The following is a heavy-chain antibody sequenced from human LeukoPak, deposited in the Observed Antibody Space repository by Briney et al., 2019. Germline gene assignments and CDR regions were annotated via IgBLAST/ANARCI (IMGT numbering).Heavy chain of an antibody. V-gene: IGHV3-21*01. CDR1: GFTFSSYS. Sequence: PGGSLRLSCAASGFTFSSYSMNWVRQAPGKGLEWVSSISSSSSYIYYADSVKGRFTISRDNAKNSLYLQMNSLRAEDTAVYYCAGAWGYNYYDSSGYNCFDYWGQGTLVTVSS. J-gene: IGHJ4*02. CDR3: AGAWGYNYYDSSGYNCFDY. CDR2: ISSSSSYI. D-gene: IGHD3-22*01.